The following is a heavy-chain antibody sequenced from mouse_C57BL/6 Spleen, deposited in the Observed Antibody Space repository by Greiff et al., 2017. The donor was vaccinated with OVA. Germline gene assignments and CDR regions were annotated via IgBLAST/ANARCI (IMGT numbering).Heavy chain of an antibody. J-gene: IGHJ2*01. D-gene: IGHD1-1*01. CDR3: ASGEFITTVVATGYFDY. CDR2: INPNNGGT. CDR1: GYTFTDYY. V-gene: IGHV1-26*01. Sequence: VQLQQSGPELVKPGASVKISCKASGYTFTDYYMNWVKQSHGKSLEWIGDINPNNGGTSYNQKFKGKATLTVDKSSSTAYMELRSLTSEDSAVYYCASGEFITTVVATGYFDYWGQGTTLTVSS.